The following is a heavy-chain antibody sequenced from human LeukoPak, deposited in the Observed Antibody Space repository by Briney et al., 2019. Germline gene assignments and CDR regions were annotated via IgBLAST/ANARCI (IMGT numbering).Heavy chain of an antibody. V-gene: IGHV1-8*03. J-gene: IGHJ4*02. CDR2: MNPNSGQT. CDR1: GYTFTSYD. CDR3: ARIMEDSSSSDY. Sequence: ASVKVSCKASGYTFTSYDINWVRQATGQGLECMGWMNPNSGQTGYAQSFQGRITISRNTSISTVYMELSSLTSEDTAVYYCARIMEDSSSSDYWGQGTLVTVSP. D-gene: IGHD6-6*01.